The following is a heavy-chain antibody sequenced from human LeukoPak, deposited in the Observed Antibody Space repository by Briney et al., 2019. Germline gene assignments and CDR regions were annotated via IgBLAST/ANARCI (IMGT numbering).Heavy chain of an antibody. CDR1: GGSIRSNTNYWGWNSSNY. CDR3: ARQRDTASVGAFDI. V-gene: IGHV4-39*01. Sequence: SETLSLTCTVSGGSIRSNTNYWGWNSSNYWGWIRQPPGKGLEWIVSIHYSGTTYYNPSLQRRLTISVDASKNQFSLKVTSVTATDTALYYCARQRDTASVGAFDIWGQGTMVTVSS. D-gene: IGHD5-18*01. J-gene: IGHJ3*02. CDR2: IHYSGTT.